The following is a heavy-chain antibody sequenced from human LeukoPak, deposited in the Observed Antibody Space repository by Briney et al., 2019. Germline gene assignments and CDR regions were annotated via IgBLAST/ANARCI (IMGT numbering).Heavy chain of an antibody. CDR3: ARDPDDYGDYSYFDY. Sequence: PRGSPRLSCAASGFTFSSYGMHWVRQAPGKGLEWVAVIWYDGSNKYYADSVKGRFTISRDNSKNTLFLQMNSLRAEDTAVYYCARDPDDYGDYSYFDYWGQGTL. D-gene: IGHD4-17*01. V-gene: IGHV3-33*01. CDR1: GFTFSSYG. CDR2: IWYDGSNK. J-gene: IGHJ4*02.